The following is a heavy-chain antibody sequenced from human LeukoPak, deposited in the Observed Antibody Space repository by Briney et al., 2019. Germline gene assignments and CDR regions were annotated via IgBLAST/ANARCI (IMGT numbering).Heavy chain of an antibody. CDR3: AKDLAPDYYYYGMDV. D-gene: IGHD3-16*01. CDR2: ISYDGSNK. Sequence: PGGFLRLSCAASGFTFSSYGMHWVRQAPGKGLEWVAVISYDGSNKYYADSVKGRFTISRDNSKNTLYLQMNSLRAEDTAVYYCAKDLAPDYYYYGMDVWGQGTTVTVSS. J-gene: IGHJ6*02. CDR1: GFTFSSYG. V-gene: IGHV3-30*18.